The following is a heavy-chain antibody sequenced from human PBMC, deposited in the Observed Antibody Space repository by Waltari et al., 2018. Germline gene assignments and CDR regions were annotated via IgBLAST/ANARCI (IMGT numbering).Heavy chain of an antibody. CDR2: IYHSGTT. CDR1: GGPIRSGAL. D-gene: IGHD3-16*02. J-gene: IGHJ6*02. Sequence: QVQLQESGPGLVKPSGTLSLTCAVSGGPIRSGALWSWVRQPPGKGLEWIGDIYHSGTTNYNPSLESRVTISIDNPKNHFSLKLRSVTAADTAMYYCAREREGGIRGQYGLDVWGQGTTVTVSS. CDR3: AREREGGIRGQYGLDV. V-gene: IGHV4-4*02.